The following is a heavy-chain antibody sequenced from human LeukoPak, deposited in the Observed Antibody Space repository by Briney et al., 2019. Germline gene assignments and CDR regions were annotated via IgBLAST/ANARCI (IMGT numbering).Heavy chain of an antibody. D-gene: IGHD1-26*01. CDR3: ARVLGGGPHLVGAKGFDY. CDR1: GYTFTSYG. Sequence: GASVKVSCKASGYTFTSYGISWVRQAPGQGLEWMGGIIPIFGTANYAQKFQGRVTITTDESTSTAYMELSSLRSEDTAVYYCARVLGGGPHLVGAKGFDYWGQGTLVTVSS. V-gene: IGHV1-69*05. J-gene: IGHJ4*02. CDR2: IIPIFGTA.